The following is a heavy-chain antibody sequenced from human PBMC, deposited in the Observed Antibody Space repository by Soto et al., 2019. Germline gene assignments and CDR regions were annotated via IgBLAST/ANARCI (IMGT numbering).Heavy chain of an antibody. J-gene: IGHJ4*02. V-gene: IGHV3-21*01. CDR2: LSSSSSYI. D-gene: IGHD3-22*01. Sequence: EVQLVESGGGLVKPGGSLRLSCAASGFTLSSHAINWVRQAPGKGLEWVSFLSSSSSYIYYADSVKGRFTISRDNAKNSPYLQMNSLRAEATAVYYCARSSDYNYYFDYWGQGALVTVSS. CDR3: ARSSDYNYYFDY. CDR1: GFTLSSHA.